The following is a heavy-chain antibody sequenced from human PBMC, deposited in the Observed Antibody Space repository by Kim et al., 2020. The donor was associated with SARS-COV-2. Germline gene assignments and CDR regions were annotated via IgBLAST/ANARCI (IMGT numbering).Heavy chain of an antibody. CDR3: ARVKGGCTSTNCYYYYGMGV. CDR2: IWYDGSNK. D-gene: IGHD2-2*01. V-gene: IGHV3-33*01. Sequence: GGSLRLSCAASGFTFSTFAMHWVRQAPGKGLELVAGIWYDGSNKYYADSVKGRFTISRDNSKNTLYLQMNSLRAEDTAVYYCARVKGGCTSTNCYYYYGMGVWGQGTTVTVSS. J-gene: IGHJ6*02. CDR1: GFTFSTFA.